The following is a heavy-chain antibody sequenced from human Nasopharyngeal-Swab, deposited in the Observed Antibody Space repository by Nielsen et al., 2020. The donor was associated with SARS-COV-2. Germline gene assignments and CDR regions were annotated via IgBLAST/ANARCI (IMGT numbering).Heavy chain of an antibody. J-gene: IGHJ6*02. D-gene: IGHD6-13*01. V-gene: IGHV3-23*01. Sequence: GGSLRLSCAASGFTFSNYVLSWVRLAPGKRLEWVSTISVNGANTYYADSAKGRFTISRDNSQDTVHLQMNSLRVEDTAIYYCAKKRPGYYGMDAWGQGTTVTVSS. CDR2: ISVNGANT. CDR3: AKKRPGYYGMDA. CDR1: GFTFSNYV.